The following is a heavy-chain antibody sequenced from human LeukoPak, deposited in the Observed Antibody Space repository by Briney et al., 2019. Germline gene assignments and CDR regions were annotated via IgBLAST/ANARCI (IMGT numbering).Heavy chain of an antibody. V-gene: IGHV3-30*18. Sequence: GRSLRLSCAASGFTFSSYGMHWVRQAPGKGLEWVAVISYDGSNKCYADSVKGRFTISRDNSKNTLYLQMNSLRAEDTAVYYCAKASALWFGELLIGNWFDPWGQGTLVTVSS. CDR3: AKASALWFGELLIGNWFDP. J-gene: IGHJ5*02. CDR1: GFTFSSYG. D-gene: IGHD3-10*01. CDR2: ISYDGSNK.